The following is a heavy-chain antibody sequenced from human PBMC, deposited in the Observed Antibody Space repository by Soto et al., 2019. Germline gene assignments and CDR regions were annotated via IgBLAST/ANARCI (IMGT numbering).Heavy chain of an antibody. J-gene: IGHJ2*01. Sequence: QVQLQESGPGLVKPSQTLSLTCTVPGGSISSGDYYWTWIRQPPGKGLEWIGYIYYSGSTNYNPSLSSRVTISVDTYKNQFSLNLSSVTAAATDVYYCARIVESGYTIDFDLWGRGTLVTVSS. CDR2: IYYSGST. CDR1: GGSISSGDYY. D-gene: IGHD3-16*02. CDR3: ARIVESGYTIDFDL. V-gene: IGHV4-30-4*01.